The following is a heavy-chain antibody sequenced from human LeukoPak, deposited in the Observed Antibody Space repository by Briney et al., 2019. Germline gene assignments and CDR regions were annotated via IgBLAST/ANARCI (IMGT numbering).Heavy chain of an antibody. Sequence: ASVKVSCKASGYIFTDYYMHWVRQAPGQGLEWMAWINPNSGGTNYAQKFQGRVTMTRDTSISTANMELSRLRSDDTAVYYCARAADYPNNAFDIWGQGTMVTVSS. V-gene: IGHV1-2*02. CDR1: GYIFTDYY. J-gene: IGHJ3*02. CDR2: INPNSGGT. D-gene: IGHD4-11*01. CDR3: ARAADYPNNAFDI.